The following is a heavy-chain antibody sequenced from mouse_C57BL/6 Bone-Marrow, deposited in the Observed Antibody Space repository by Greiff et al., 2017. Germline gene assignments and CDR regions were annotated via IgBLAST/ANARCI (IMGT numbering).Heavy chain of an antibody. CDR2: ISNGGGST. D-gene: IGHD2-12*01. Sequence: EVQLVASGGGLVQPGGSLKLSCAASGFTFSDYYMYWVRQTPEKRLEWVAYISNGGGSTYYPDTVKGRFTISRDNAKTTLYLQMNRRKSKDTAMYYCARQELLYLAWFAYWGQGTLVTVSA. J-gene: IGHJ3*01. CDR1: GFTFSDYY. CDR3: ARQELLYLAWFAY. V-gene: IGHV5-12*01.